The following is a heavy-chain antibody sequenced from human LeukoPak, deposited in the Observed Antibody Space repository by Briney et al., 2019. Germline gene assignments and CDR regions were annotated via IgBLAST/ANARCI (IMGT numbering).Heavy chain of an antibody. CDR2: IKQDGSNK. J-gene: IGHJ4*02. V-gene: IGHV3-7*01. CDR1: GFTFSSYW. Sequence: GGSLRLSCAASGFTFSSYWMSWVRQAPGKGLEWVANIKQDGSNKYYADSVKGRFTVSRDNSKNTLYLQMNSLRAEDTAVYYCAKDLHAIVVVPAAMAYWGQGTLVTVSS. CDR3: AKDLHAIVVVPAAMAY. D-gene: IGHD2-2*01.